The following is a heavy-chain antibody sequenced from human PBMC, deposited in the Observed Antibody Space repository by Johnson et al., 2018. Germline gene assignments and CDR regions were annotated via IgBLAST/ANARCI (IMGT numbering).Heavy chain of an antibody. V-gene: IGHV3-7*01. D-gene: IGHD3-9*01. J-gene: IGHJ6*03. CDR1: GINFGNYW. Sequence: VQLVESGGGLVQPGGSLRLSCAASGINFGNYWMNWVRQAPGKGLEWVANIKEDGSEKYYVDSVTGRFTISRDNAKNSLYLQMNSLRAEDTAVYYCAREPLTIFWHHMDVWGKGTTVTVSS. CDR3: AREPLTIFWHHMDV. CDR2: IKEDGSEK.